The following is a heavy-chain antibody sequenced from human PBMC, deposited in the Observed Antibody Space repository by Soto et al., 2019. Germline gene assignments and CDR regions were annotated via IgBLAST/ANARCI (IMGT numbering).Heavy chain of an antibody. CDR3: ARSLWFGELH. J-gene: IGHJ4*02. V-gene: IGHV2-5*02. D-gene: IGHD3-10*01. Sequence: QITLKESGPTLVQPTQPLTLTCSFSVFSLSTTGVGVGWIRQSTGKALEWLAIIYWDNDKRYSPSLKSRVTITKDTSNNRVVLTVTNMYPVDTGTYYCARSLWFGELHWGQGALVTVSS. CDR1: VFSLSTTGVG. CDR2: IYWDNDK.